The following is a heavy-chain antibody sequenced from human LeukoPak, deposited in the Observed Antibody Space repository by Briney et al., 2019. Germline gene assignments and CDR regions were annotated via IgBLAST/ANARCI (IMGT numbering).Heavy chain of an antibody. CDR3: ARYGSGTYPRFDY. D-gene: IGHD3-10*01. CDR2: IYNSEST. V-gene: IGHV4-59*08. J-gene: IGHJ4*02. Sequence: PSETLPLTCTVSGGSISGYYWSWIRQSPGKGLEWIAYIYNSESTNYNPSLQSRVTISVDTSKNQFSLNLSSVTAADTAVYYCARYGSGTYPRFDYWGQGTLVTVSS. CDR1: GGSISGYY.